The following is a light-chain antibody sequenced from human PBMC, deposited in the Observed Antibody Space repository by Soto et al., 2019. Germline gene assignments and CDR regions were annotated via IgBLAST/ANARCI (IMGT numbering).Light chain of an antibody. CDR1: QCFSAW. CDR2: TAS. Sequence: DIQMTQSPSSVSASVGDRVTITCRASQCFSAWVGLYQQIPGKAPKLPTYTASCLQSGFPSRFSGSGSGTDFTLTINGLQREDFATYYCQQAASFSITFGQGTRLEI. CDR3: QQAASFSIT. V-gene: IGKV1-12*01. J-gene: IGKJ5*01.